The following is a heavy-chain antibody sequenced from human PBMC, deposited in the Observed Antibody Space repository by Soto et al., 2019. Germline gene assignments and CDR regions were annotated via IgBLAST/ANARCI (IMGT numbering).Heavy chain of an antibody. Sequence: QVQLVQSGAEVTKPGASVKVSCKVSGYPFTELSMHWVRQATGKGLEWLGGYNPEEGETMSAQTFQGRLTMTEEISTDTAYMELRIVGSEDAAMYYCATVITYGPGREDNWGQGTLVTVSS. CDR3: ATVITYGPGREDN. J-gene: IGHJ4*02. CDR1: GYPFTELS. V-gene: IGHV1-24*01. D-gene: IGHD3-10*01. CDR2: YNPEEGET.